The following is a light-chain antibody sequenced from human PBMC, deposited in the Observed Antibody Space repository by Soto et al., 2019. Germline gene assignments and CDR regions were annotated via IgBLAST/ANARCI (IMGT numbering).Light chain of an antibody. Sequence: QSVLTQPPSVSGAPGQRVTISCTGSSSNIGAGYDVHWYQQLPGTAPKLLIYGNSNRPSGVPDRFSGSKSGTSASLAITGLQAEDEADYYGQSYDSSLGGSVVFGGGTKLTVL. J-gene: IGLJ2*01. CDR2: GNS. CDR3: QSYDSSLGGSVV. CDR1: SSNIGAGYD. V-gene: IGLV1-40*01.